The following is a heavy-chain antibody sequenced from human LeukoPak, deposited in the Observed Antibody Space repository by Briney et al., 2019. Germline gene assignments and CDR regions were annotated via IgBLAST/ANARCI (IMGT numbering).Heavy chain of an antibody. CDR2: IYYSGST. CDR1: GGSISSGGYY. V-gene: IGHV4-31*03. Sequence: SDTLSLTCTVSGGSISSGGYYWSWVRQQPGKGLERIGHIYYSGSTYYNPSLKSRITISVDTSKNQFSLKLSSVTTADTAVYYCARGFGGSSTSYAYPFGYWGQGTLVTVSS. CDR3: ARGFGGSSTSYAYPFGY. D-gene: IGHD2-2*01. J-gene: IGHJ4*02.